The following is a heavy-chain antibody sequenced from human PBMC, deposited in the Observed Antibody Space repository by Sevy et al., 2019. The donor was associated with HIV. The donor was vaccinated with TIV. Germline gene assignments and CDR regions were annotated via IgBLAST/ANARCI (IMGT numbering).Heavy chain of an antibody. CDR2: IWYDGSNK. CDR1: GFTFSSYG. V-gene: IGHV3-33*01. J-gene: IGHJ4*02. D-gene: IGHD2-21*02. Sequence: GGSLRLSCVASGFTFSSYGMHWVRQAPGKGLEWVAVIWYDGSNKYYADSVKGRFTISRDNSKNTLYLQMNSLRAEDTAVYYCARDGCGGDCYPQFDYWGQGTLVTVSS. CDR3: ARDGCGGDCYPQFDY.